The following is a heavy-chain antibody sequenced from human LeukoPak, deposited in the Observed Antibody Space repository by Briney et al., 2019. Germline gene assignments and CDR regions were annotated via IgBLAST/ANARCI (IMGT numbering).Heavy chain of an antibody. CDR1: GYTFTSYA. CDR2: INPNSGGT. Sequence: GASVKVSCKASGYTFTSYAMNWVRQAPGQGLEWMGWINPNSGGTNYAQKFQGRVTMTRDTSISTAYMELSRLRSDDTAVYYCARGGRRWLQPIKSQFDYWGQGTLVTVSS. D-gene: IGHD5-24*01. J-gene: IGHJ4*02. V-gene: IGHV1-2*02. CDR3: ARGGRRWLQPIKSQFDY.